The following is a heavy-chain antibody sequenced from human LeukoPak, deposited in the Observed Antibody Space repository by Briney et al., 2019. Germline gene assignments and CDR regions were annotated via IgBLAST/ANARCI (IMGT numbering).Heavy chain of an antibody. CDR1: GFTFSGYS. V-gene: IGHV3-21*01. CDR3: ARDLGDPYYYYGMDV. CDR2: FGTRSTSI. Sequence: GGSLRLSCTASGFTFSGYSMNWIRQAPGKGLEWVSSFGTRSTSIYHAGSVKGRFAISRDNAKNSLYLQMNSLRPEDTAVYYCARDLGDPYYYYGMDVWGQGTTVTVSS. J-gene: IGHJ6*02.